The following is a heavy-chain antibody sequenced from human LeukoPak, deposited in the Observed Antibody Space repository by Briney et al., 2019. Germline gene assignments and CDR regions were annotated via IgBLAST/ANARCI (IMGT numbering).Heavy chain of an antibody. Sequence: GGSLRLSCAPSGFTFSNAWMNWVRQAPGKGLEWVGRIKSKVDGGAIDYAAPVRGRFIISRDDSKNTFYLQMNSLKTEDTAVYYCVTGGFYLDYWGQGTLVTVSS. J-gene: IGHJ4*01. CDR3: VTGGFYLDY. CDR2: IKSKVDGGAI. V-gene: IGHV3-15*07. CDR1: GFTFSNAW.